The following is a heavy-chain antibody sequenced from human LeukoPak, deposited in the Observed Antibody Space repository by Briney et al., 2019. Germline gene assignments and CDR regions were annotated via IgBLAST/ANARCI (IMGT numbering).Heavy chain of an antibody. CDR3: ARGADYDYVWGSQRNRAFEI. V-gene: IGHV1-46*01. Sequence: GASVYVCCKASGYTFTSYYMHWVRQAPGQGLEWMGIINPSGGSTSYAQKFQGRVTMTRDTSTSTVYMELSSLRSEDTAVYYCARGADYDYVWGSQRNRAFEIWGPERMVTVSS. CDR1: GYTFTSYY. D-gene: IGHD3-16*01. J-gene: IGHJ3*02. CDR2: INPSGGST.